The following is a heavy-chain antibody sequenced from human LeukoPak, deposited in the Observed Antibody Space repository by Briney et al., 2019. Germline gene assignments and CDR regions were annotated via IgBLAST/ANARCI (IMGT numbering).Heavy chain of an antibody. CDR1: EFTFSTYA. Sequence: GGSLRLSCAASEFTFSTYAMSWVRQAPGKGLVWVSRINTDGSTTTYADSVKGRFTISRDTAKNTLYLQMNSLRAEDTAVYYCARVAGGTTFDYWGQGALVTVSS. J-gene: IGHJ4*02. CDR2: INTDGSTT. V-gene: IGHV3-74*01. CDR3: ARVAGGTTFDY. D-gene: IGHD6-13*01.